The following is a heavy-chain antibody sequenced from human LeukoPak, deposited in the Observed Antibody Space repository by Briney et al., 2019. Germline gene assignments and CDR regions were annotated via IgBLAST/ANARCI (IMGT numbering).Heavy chain of an antibody. CDR2: IYYSGST. J-gene: IGHJ4*02. Sequence: PGGSLRLSCAASGFTFSSYSMNWVRQPPGKGLEWIGSIYYSGSTYYNPSLKSRVTISVDTSKNQFSLKLSSVTAADTAVYYCARHVVTAIDYWGQGTLVTVSS. V-gene: IGHV4-39*01. D-gene: IGHD2-15*01. CDR3: ARHVVTAIDY. CDR1: GFTFSSYSMN.